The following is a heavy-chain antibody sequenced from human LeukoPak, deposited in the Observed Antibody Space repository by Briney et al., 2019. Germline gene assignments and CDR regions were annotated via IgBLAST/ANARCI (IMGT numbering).Heavy chain of an antibody. CDR1: GGSISSSSYY. D-gene: IGHD1-7*01. CDR3: ARLRTTHDAFDI. CDR2: IYYSGGT. J-gene: IGHJ3*02. V-gene: IGHV4-39*01. Sequence: SETLSLTCTVSGGSISSSSYYWDWIRQPPEEPLVWIGSIYYSGGTYYNPSLKSRVTISVDTSKNQFSLKQSSVTAADTAVYYCARLRTTHDAFDIWGQGTMVTVSS.